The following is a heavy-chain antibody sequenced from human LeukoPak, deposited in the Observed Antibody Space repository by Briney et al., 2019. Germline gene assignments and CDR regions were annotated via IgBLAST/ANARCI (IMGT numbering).Heavy chain of an antibody. CDR1: GFTVSSYA. Sequence: GGSLRLSCAASGFTVSSYAMHWVRQPIGKGLEWVSALGIAGDTFYPGSVKGRFTISRENAKNSLYLQMNSLRAEDTAMYYCARQKQSHGNFDYWGLGTLVTVSS. J-gene: IGHJ4*02. CDR3: ARQKQSHGNFDY. V-gene: IGHV3-13*01. CDR2: LGIAGDT. D-gene: IGHD1-26*01.